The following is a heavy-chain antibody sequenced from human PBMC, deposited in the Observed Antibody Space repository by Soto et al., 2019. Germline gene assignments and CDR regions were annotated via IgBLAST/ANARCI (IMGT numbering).Heavy chain of an antibody. CDR1: GYTFTSYD. CDR2: MNPNSGNT. D-gene: IGHD3-9*01. J-gene: IGHJ4*02. V-gene: IGHV1-8*01. CDR3: ARGGRNFDWLLGRTEFDY. Sequence: ASVKVSCKASGYTFTSYDINWVRQATGQGLEWMGWMNPNSGNTGYAQKFQGRVTMTRNTSISTAYMELSSLRSEDTAVYYCARGGRNFDWLLGRTEFDYWGQGTLVTVSS.